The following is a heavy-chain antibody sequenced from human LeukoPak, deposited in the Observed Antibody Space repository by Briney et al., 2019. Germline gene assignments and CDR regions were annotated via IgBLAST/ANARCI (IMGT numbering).Heavy chain of an antibody. Sequence: GGSLRLSCADSGITFSRYAMHWVRQAPGKGLEWVAVISYDGSNKYYADSVKGRFTISRDNSKSTLYLQMNSLRAEDTAVYYCARDGHYGLEDPYFDYWGQGTLVTVSS. J-gene: IGHJ4*02. D-gene: IGHD4-17*01. V-gene: IGHV3-30*04. CDR1: GITFSRYA. CDR2: ISYDGSNK. CDR3: ARDGHYGLEDPYFDY.